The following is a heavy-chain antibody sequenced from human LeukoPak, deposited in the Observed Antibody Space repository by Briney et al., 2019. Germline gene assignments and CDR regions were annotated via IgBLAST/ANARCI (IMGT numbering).Heavy chain of an antibody. Sequence: SETLSLTCAVSGGSISSSNWWSWVRQPPGKGLEWIGSIYYSGSTYYNPSLKSRVTISVDTSKNQFSLKLSSVTAADTAVYYCARHRGSGSYYKRPHWFDPWGQGTLVTVSS. CDR1: GGSISSSNW. D-gene: IGHD3-10*01. V-gene: IGHV4-39*01. CDR3: ARHRGSGSYYKRPHWFDP. J-gene: IGHJ5*02. CDR2: IYYSGST.